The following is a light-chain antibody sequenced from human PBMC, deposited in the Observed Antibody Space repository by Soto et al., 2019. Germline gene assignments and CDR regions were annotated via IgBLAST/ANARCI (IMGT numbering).Light chain of an antibody. CDR3: GTWDSSLSAGNYV. Sequence: QSALTQPPSVSAAPGQKVTISCSGSSSNIGNNYVSWYRQLPGTAPKLLIYDNNKRPSGIPDRFSGSKSGTSATLGITGLQTGDEADYYCGTWDSSLSAGNYVFGTGTKVTVL. J-gene: IGLJ1*01. V-gene: IGLV1-51*01. CDR2: DNN. CDR1: SSNIGNNY.